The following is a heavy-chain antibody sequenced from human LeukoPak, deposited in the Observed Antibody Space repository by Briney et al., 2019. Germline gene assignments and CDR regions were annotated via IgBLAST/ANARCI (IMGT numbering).Heavy chain of an antibody. Sequence: GGSLRLSCAPSGFTFSTYAMGWVRQAPGKGLEWVSAISANGIGTYYADSVKGRFTISKDNANSSVFLQMDSLRAEDTAVYYCARGHNSGYYLKYWGQGTLVTVSS. J-gene: IGHJ4*02. CDR1: GFTFSTYA. CDR2: ISANGIGT. V-gene: IGHV3-23*01. CDR3: ARGHNSGYYLKY. D-gene: IGHD3-22*01.